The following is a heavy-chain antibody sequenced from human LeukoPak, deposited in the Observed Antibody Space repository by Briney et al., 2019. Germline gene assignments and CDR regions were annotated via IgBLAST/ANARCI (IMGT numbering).Heavy chain of an antibody. CDR3: SLARSEYHYGMDV. V-gene: IGHV6-1*01. CDR1: GDSVSSISVA. J-gene: IGHJ6*02. Sequence: SQTLSLTCAISGDSVSSISVARNWIRQSPSRGLEWLGRTYYRSKWYYEYAVSVKSRINISPDTSKNQFSLQLTSVTPEDTAVYYCSLARSEYHYGMDVWGQGTTVTVSS. CDR2: TYYRSKWYY.